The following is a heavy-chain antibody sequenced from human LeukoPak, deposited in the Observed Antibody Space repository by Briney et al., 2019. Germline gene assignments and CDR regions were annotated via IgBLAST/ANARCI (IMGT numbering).Heavy chain of an antibody. D-gene: IGHD2-21*02. V-gene: IGHV5-51*01. CDR2: IYPADSDT. Sequence: GESLKISCNGSGYSFTSYWIRWVRQMPRKGLEWMGIIYPADSDTRYSPAFQGQVTISADKSITTAYLQWSSLKASDTAMYYCARAEGGDRFGFDYWGQGTLVTVSS. CDR3: ARAEGGDRFGFDY. CDR1: GYSFTSYW. J-gene: IGHJ4*02.